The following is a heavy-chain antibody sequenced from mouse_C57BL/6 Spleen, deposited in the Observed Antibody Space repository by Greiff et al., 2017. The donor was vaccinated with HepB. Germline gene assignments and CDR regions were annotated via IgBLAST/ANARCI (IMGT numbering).Heavy chain of an antibody. Sequence: EVMLVESEGGLVQPGSSMKLSCTASGFTFSDYYMAWVRQVPEKGLEWVANINYDGSSTYYLDSLKSRFIISRDNAKNILYLQMSSLKSEDTATYYCARARDYYGSSGFDYWGQGTTLTVSS. CDR1: GFTFSDYY. V-gene: IGHV5-16*01. CDR2: INYDGSST. CDR3: ARARDYYGSSGFDY. D-gene: IGHD1-1*01. J-gene: IGHJ2*01.